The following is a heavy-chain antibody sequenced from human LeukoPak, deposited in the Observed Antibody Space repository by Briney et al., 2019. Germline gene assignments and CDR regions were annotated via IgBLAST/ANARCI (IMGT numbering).Heavy chain of an antibody. CDR3: AKGYYYDSSGYYQHFDH. Sequence: GRSLRPSCAASGFTFSNFGIHWVRQAPGKGLEWVALISYDGSNQYYADSVKGRFTISRDNSKNTLYLQMNSLRPEDTAVYYCAKGYYYDSSGYYQHFDHWGQGTLVTVSS. V-gene: IGHV3-30*18. J-gene: IGHJ4*02. CDR1: GFTFSNFG. CDR2: ISYDGSNQ. D-gene: IGHD3-22*01.